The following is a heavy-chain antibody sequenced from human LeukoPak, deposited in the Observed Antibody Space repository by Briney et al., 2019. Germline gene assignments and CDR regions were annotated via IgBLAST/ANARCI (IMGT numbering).Heavy chain of an antibody. D-gene: IGHD3-22*01. CDR2: IIPIFGTA. J-gene: IGHJ3*02. CDR3: ARTLTHYYDSSGLAFDI. V-gene: IGHV1-69*05. Sequence: SVKVSRKASGGTFSSYAISWVRQAPGQGLEWMGGIIPIFGTANYAQKFQGRVTITTDESTSTAYMELSSLRSEDTAVYYCARTLTHYYDSSGLAFDIWGQGTMVTVSS. CDR1: GGTFSSYA.